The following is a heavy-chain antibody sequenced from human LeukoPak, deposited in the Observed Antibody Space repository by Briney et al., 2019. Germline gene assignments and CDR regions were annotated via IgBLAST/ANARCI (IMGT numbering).Heavy chain of an antibody. J-gene: IGHJ4*02. V-gene: IGHV3-74*01. Sequence: RPGGSLRLSCAASGFTFSSYAMNWVRQVPGKGLVWVSRINSDGSRTTYADYVKGRFTISRDNAKNTLYLQMNSLRAEDTAVYYCARGANDDYRFDYWGQGTLVTVSS. D-gene: IGHD4-17*01. CDR1: GFTFSSYA. CDR2: INSDGSRT. CDR3: ARGANDDYRFDY.